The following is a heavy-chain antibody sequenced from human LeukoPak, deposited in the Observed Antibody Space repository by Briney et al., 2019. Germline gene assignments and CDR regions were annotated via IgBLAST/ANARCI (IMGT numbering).Heavy chain of an antibody. Sequence: GGSLRLSCAASGFTFSSYAMSWVRQAPGKGLEWVSAISGSGGSTYYADSVKGRFTISRDNSKNTLYLQMYSLRAEDTAVYYCAKYGLYSIYVFDYWGQGTLVTVSS. V-gene: IGHV3-23*01. J-gene: IGHJ4*02. CDR2: ISGSGGST. D-gene: IGHD4-11*01. CDR3: AKYGLYSIYVFDY. CDR1: GFTFSSYA.